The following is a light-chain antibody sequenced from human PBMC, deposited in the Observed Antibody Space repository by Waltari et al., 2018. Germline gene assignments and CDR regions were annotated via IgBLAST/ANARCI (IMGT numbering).Light chain of an antibody. Sequence: DIVVTQSPDSLAVPLGERATINCTSSQSVLYRSNSKNYLAWYQKKPGQHPKLLIYWASTRESGVPDRFSGSGYGADFSLNFNGLQAEDGAVYDGQQYYSTIFTFGPGTKVDLK. V-gene: IGKV4-1*01. CDR3: QQYYSTIFT. CDR1: QSVLYRSNSKNY. CDR2: WAS. J-gene: IGKJ3*01.